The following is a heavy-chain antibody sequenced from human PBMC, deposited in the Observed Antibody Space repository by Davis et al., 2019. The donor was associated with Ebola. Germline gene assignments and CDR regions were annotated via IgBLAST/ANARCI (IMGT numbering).Heavy chain of an antibody. J-gene: IGHJ3*01. CDR3: ARAGTDWGHDAFDF. V-gene: IGHV1-46*01. Sequence: ASVKVSCKASGYTFTDYYLHWVRQTPGQGLEWVAIINPTDGSTRYAQNFQGRLTVTMDTSTSTVYMELNSLRSVDTALYYCARAGTDWGHDAFDFWGRGTMVTVSS. CDR2: INPTDGST. CDR1: GYTFTDYY. D-gene: IGHD7-27*01.